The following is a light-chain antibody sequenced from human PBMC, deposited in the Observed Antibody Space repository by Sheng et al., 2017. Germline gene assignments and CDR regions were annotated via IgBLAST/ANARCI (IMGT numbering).Light chain of an antibody. CDR2: AAS. CDR1: RNIDTY. J-gene: IGKJ1*01. V-gene: IGKV1-17*01. CDR3: LQHNSHPWT. Sequence: DIQMTQSPSSLSASVGDRVTITCRASRNIDTYLNWYQRKPGKAPTLLIYAASSLQSGVPSRFSGSGSGTEFTLTISSLQPEDFATYYCLQHNSHPWTFGQGTKVEIK.